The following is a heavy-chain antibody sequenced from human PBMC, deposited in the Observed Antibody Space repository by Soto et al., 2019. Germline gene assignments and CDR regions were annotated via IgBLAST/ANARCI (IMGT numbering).Heavy chain of an antibody. CDR1: GGSISSGGYY. Sequence: QVQLQESGPGLVKPSQTLSLTCTVSGGSISSGGYYWSWIRQHPGKGLEWIGYIYSSGSTYYNPSLKSRVTISVDTSKNQFSLKLSSVTAADTAVYYCAREWSSGYLGNWFEPWGQGTLVTVSS. CDR3: AREWSSGYLGNWFEP. V-gene: IGHV4-31*03. CDR2: IYSSGST. D-gene: IGHD3-22*01. J-gene: IGHJ5*02.